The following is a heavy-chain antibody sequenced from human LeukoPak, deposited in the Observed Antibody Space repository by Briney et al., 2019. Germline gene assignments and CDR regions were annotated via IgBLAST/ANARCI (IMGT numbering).Heavy chain of an antibody. D-gene: IGHD3-22*01. CDR3: AKDRENYYDSSGPPGY. Sequence: GGSLRLSCAASGFTFSSCGMHWVRQAPGKGLEWVAFIRYDGSNKYYADSVKGRFTISRDNSKNTLYLQMNSLRAEDTAVYYCAKDRENYYDSSGPPGYWGQGTLVTVSS. V-gene: IGHV3-30*02. CDR2: IRYDGSNK. CDR1: GFTFSSCG. J-gene: IGHJ4*02.